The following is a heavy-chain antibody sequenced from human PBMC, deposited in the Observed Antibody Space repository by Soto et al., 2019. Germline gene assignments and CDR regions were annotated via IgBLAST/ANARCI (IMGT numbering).Heavy chain of an antibody. CDR1: GGSISSYY. V-gene: IGHV4-59*01. CDR2: IYHSGST. Sequence: ETLSLTCTVSGGSISSYYWSWIRQPPGKGLEWIGYIYHSGSTNYNPSLKSRVTISVDTSKNQFSLKLNSVTAADTAVYYCARILYYDSSGYYSEAYGMDVWGQGTTVTVSS. CDR3: ARILYYDSSGYYSEAYGMDV. D-gene: IGHD3-22*01. J-gene: IGHJ6*02.